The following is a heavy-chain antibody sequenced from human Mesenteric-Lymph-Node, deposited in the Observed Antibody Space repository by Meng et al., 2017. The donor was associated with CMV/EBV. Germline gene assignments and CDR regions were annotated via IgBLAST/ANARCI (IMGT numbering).Heavy chain of an antibody. CDR3: ARGRIGYSYGYFDY. D-gene: IGHD5-18*01. CDR1: GGSFSGYY. Sequence: GPLRLSCAVYGGSFSGYYWSWIRQPPGKGLEWIGEINHSGSTNYNPSLKSRVTISVDTSKNQFSLKLSSVTAADTAVYYCARGRIGYSYGYFDYWGQGTLVTVSS. CDR2: INHSGST. J-gene: IGHJ4*02. V-gene: IGHV4-34*01.